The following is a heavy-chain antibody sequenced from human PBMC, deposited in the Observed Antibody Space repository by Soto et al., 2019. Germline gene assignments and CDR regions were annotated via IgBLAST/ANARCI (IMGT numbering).Heavy chain of an antibody. J-gene: IGHJ6*03. V-gene: IGHV1-69*02. CDR3: ASSGYYPYYYYYMDV. CDR2: IIPILGIA. CDR1: GGTFSSYT. D-gene: IGHD3-22*01. Sequence: ASVKVSCKASGGTFSSYTISWVRQAPGQGLEWMGRIIPILGIANYAQKFQGRVTITADKSTSTAYMELSSLRSEDTAVYYCASSGYYPYYYYYMDVWGKGTTVTVSS.